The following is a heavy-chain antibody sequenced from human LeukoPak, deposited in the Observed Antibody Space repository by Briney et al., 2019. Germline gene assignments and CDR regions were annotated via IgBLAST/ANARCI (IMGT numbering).Heavy chain of an antibody. D-gene: IGHD3-10*01. CDR3: ARDARSNMVRGVESRGMDV. CDR2: INPNSGVA. V-gene: IGHV1-2*02. Sequence: ASVEVSCTASGHTFTRYAMHWVRQAPGQGLEWMGWINPNSGVASYAQKFQGRVTITRDTSTSTAYMELSRLRSEDTAMCYYARDARSNMVRGVESRGMDVWGQGTTVTVSS. CDR1: GHTFTRYA. J-gene: IGHJ6*02.